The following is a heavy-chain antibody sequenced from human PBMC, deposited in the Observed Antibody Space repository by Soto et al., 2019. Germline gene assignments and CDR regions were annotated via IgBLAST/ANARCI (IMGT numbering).Heavy chain of an antibody. CDR1: GYTFTGYY. V-gene: IGHV1-2*04. Sequence: QVQLVQSGAEVKKPGASVKVSCKASGYTFTGYYIHWVRQAPGQGLEWMGWVNPNSGGTNYAQKFQGWVTMTRDTSISTAYMEQSRLRSDDTAVYYCVTSRVSIAVAGETEYYFDYWGQGTLVTVSS. D-gene: IGHD6-19*01. J-gene: IGHJ4*02. CDR3: VTSRVSIAVAGETEYYFDY. CDR2: VNPNSGGT.